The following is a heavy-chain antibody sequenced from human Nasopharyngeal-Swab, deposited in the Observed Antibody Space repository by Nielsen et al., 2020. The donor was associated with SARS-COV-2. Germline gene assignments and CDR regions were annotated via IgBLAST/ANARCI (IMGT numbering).Heavy chain of an antibody. Sequence: GGSLRLSCAASGFVFRTDPMNWVRQAPGKGLEWVSYISSSSSYTNYADSVKGRFTISRDNAKNSLYLQMNSLRAEDTAVYYCATRPDSSWHPYCFDYWGRGTLVTVSS. CDR1: GFVFRTDP. V-gene: IGHV3-21*05. J-gene: IGHJ4*02. CDR3: ATRPDSSWHPYCFDY. D-gene: IGHD6-13*01. CDR2: ISSSSSYT.